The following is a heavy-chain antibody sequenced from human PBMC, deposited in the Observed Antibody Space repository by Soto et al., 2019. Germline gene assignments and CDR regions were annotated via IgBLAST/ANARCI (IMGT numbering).Heavy chain of an antibody. CDR1: GFTFSSYA. CDR3: AKGTCSGGSCYGMDV. CDR2: ISGSGGST. D-gene: IGHD2-15*01. V-gene: IGHV3-23*01. J-gene: IGHJ6*02. Sequence: LRLSCAASGFTFSSYAMSWVRQAPGKGLEWVSAISGSGGSTYYADSVKGRFTISRDNSKNTLYLQMNSLRAEDTAVYYCAKGTCSGGSCYGMDVWGQGTTVTVS.